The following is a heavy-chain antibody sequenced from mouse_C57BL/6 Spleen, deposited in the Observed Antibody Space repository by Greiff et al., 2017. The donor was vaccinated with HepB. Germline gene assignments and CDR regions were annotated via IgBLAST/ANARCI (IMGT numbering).Heavy chain of an antibody. J-gene: IGHJ4*01. Sequence: EVQLQESGPELVKPGDSVKISCKASGYSFTGYFMNWVMQSHGKSLEWIGRINPYNGDTFYNQKFKGKATLTVDKSSSTAHMELRSLTSEDSAVYYCARRGLCYAMDYWGQRTSVTVSS. V-gene: IGHV1-20*01. CDR1: GYSFTGYF. CDR2: INPYNGDT. CDR3: ARRGLCYAMDY. D-gene: IGHD2-2*01.